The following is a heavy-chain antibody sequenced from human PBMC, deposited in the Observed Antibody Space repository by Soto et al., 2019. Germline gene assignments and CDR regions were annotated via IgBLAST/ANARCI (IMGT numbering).Heavy chain of an antibody. D-gene: IGHD3-22*01. CDR2: IHSSGSI. J-gene: IGHJ1*01. CDR3: ARDLDGLHDDTSGPFPLPG. Sequence: SETLSLTCTVSGGSISSDDYYWSWIRQAPGGGLEWIGYIHSSGSIYYNPSLKSRATMSTDTAGNQFSLKVSSVTVADTAVYYCARDLDGLHDDTSGPFPLPGWGQGTLVTVSS. CDR1: GGSISSDDYY. V-gene: IGHV4-30-4*01.